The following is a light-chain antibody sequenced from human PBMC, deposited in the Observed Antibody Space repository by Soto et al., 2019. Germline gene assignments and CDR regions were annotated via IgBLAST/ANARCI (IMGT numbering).Light chain of an antibody. CDR1: QGISND. CDR3: LQHNSLYT. J-gene: IGKJ2*01. V-gene: IGKV1-17*01. Sequence: DLQMTQSPSSLSASVGDRVTITCRASQGISNDLGWYQQKPGKAPKRLIYAASTLQSGVPSRFSGSGSGTEFTLTISSLQPEDFATYYCLQHNSLYTFGQGTKLEIK. CDR2: AAS.